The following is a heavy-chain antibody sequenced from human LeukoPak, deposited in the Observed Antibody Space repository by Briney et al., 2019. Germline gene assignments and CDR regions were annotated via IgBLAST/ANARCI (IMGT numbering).Heavy chain of an antibody. CDR2: ISSSSSYI. Sequence: PGGSLRLSCAASGFTFSSYSMNWVRQAPGKGLEWVSSISSSSSYIYYADSVKGRFTISRDNAKNSLYLQMNSLRAEDTAVYYCARDGAQYYYDSSGYYPPDAFDIWGQGTMVTVSS. V-gene: IGHV3-21*01. CDR3: ARDGAQYYYDSSGYYPPDAFDI. D-gene: IGHD3-22*01. J-gene: IGHJ3*02. CDR1: GFTFSSYS.